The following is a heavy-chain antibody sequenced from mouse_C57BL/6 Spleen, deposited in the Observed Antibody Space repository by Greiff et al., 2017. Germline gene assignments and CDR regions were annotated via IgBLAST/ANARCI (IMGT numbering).Heavy chain of an antibody. CDR1: GFTFSSYA. D-gene: IGHD1-1*01. V-gene: IGHV5-9-1*02. CDR2: ISSGGDYI. CDR3: TRDWITTVVARGFAY. Sequence: EVQRVESGEGLVKPGGSLKLSCAASGFTFSSYAMSWVRQTPEKRLEWVAYISSGGDYIYYADTVKGRFTISRDNARNTLYLQMSSLKSEDTAMYYCTRDWITTVVARGFAYWGQGTLVTVSA. J-gene: IGHJ3*01.